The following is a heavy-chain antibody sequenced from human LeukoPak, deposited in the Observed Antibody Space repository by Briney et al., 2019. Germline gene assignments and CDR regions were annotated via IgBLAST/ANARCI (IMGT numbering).Heavy chain of an antibody. D-gene: IGHD3-9*01. Sequence: SETLSLTCTVSGGSISSYYWSWIRQPPGKGLEWIGYIYYSGSTNYNPSLKSRVTISVDTSKNQFSLKLSSVTAADTAVYYCARDLTYYDILTGPRYYYGMDVWGKGTTVTVSS. CDR1: GGSISSYY. CDR3: ARDLTYYDILTGPRYYYGMDV. J-gene: IGHJ6*04. CDR2: IYYSGST. V-gene: IGHV4-59*01.